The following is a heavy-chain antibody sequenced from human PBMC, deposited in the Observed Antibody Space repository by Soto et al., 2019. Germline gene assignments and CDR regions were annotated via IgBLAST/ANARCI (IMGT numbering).Heavy chain of an antibody. V-gene: IGHV3-74*01. D-gene: IGHD2-2*01. Sequence: GGSLRLSCAASGFTFSGHLGNWVRQGPGKGLVWVSRISGDGRTTSHADSVKGRFTISRDNAKNTLYLQMNSLRVEDKAVYYCARGVPNCSSSSCYFDFWGQGILVTVSS. CDR1: GFTFSGHL. J-gene: IGHJ4*02. CDR3: ARGVPNCSSSSCYFDF. CDR2: ISGDGRTT.